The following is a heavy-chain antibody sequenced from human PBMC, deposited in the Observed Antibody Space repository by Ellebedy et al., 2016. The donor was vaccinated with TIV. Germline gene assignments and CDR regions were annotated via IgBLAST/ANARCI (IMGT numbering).Heavy chain of an antibody. CDR1: GGTFSSNW. J-gene: IGHJ4*02. D-gene: IGHD1-1*01. CDR3: ACKLATAGIDF. Sequence: SXAASGGTFSSNWMTWIRQPPGKGLEWIGYIYHTGKTLYNPSLKSRLTLSVATSTNQFSLQLRSVTAADTAVYFCACKLATAGIDFWGQGTLVTVPP. CDR2: IYHTGKT. V-gene: IGHV4-34*09.